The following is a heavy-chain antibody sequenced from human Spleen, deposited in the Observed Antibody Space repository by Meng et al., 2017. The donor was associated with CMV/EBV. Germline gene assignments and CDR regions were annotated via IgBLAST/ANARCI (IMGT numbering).Heavy chain of an antibody. J-gene: IGHJ6*02. V-gene: IGHV4-30-4*08. CDR1: GGSISSGDYY. CDR3: ARGIHCSSTSCYTVRYYYYYYGMDV. D-gene: IGHD2-2*02. Sequence: SETLSLTCTVSGGSISSGDYYWSWIRQPPGKGLEWIGYIYYSGSTYYNPSLKSRVTISVDTSKNQFSLKLSSVTAADTAVYYCARGIHCSSTSCYTVRYYYYYYGMDVWGQGTTVTVSS. CDR2: IYYSGST.